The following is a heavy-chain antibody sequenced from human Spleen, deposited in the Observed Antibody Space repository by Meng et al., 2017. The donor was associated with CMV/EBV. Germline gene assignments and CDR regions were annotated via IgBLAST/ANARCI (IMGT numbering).Heavy chain of an antibody. CDR3: ARVAAAGRGMDV. Sequence: GGSLRLSCAASGFTFSSHWMTWVRQAPGKGLEWVANINQDESQKNYVDSVKGRFTISRDNAKNSLFLQMNSLRAEDTAVYYCARVAAAGRGMDVWGPGTTVTVSS. CDR2: INQDESQK. J-gene: IGHJ6*02. CDR1: GFTFSSHW. V-gene: IGHV3-7*04. D-gene: IGHD6-13*01.